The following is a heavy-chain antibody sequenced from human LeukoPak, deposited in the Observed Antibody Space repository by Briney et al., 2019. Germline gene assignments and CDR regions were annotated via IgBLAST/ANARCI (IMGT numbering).Heavy chain of an antibody. CDR2: IYYSGST. CDR3: ARIADFEWLLVDY. V-gene: IGHV4-61*01. D-gene: IGHD3-9*01. Sequence: SETLTLICTVSGGSVSSGSYYWSWIRQPPGKGLEWIGYIYYSGSTNYNPSLKSRVTISVDTSKNQFSLKLSSVTAADTAVYYCARIADFEWLLVDYWAQGTLVTVSS. CDR1: GGSVSSGSYY. J-gene: IGHJ4*02.